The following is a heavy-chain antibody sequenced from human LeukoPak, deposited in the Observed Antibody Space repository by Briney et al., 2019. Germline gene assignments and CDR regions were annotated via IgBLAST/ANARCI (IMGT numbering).Heavy chain of an antibody. V-gene: IGHV1-8*01. D-gene: IGHD4-11*01. Sequence: ASVKVSCKASGYTFTSYDINWVRQATGQGLEWMGRMNPNSGNTGYAQKFQGRVTMTRNTSISTAYMELSSLRSEDTAVYYCARGATVTTLGDYYYGMDVWGQGTTVTVSS. CDR1: GYTFTSYD. CDR3: ARGATVTTLGDYYYGMDV. J-gene: IGHJ6*02. CDR2: MNPNSGNT.